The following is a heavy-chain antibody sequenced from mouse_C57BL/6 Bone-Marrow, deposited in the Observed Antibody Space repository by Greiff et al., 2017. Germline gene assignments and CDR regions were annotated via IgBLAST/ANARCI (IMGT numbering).Heavy chain of an antibody. D-gene: IGHD3-1*01. CDR2: INPSNGGT. V-gene: IGHV1-53*01. J-gene: IGHJ4*01. CDR3: ARRGRGAGYEAVDY. CDR1: GYTFTSYW. Sequence: QVQLKQPGAELVKPGASVKLSCKASGYTFTSYWIHWVKQRPGQGLEWIGNINPSNGGTNYNEKFKSKATLTVDKSSSTAYMQLSSLTSVYSAVYECARRGRGAGYEAVDYWGRGTSVTVSS.